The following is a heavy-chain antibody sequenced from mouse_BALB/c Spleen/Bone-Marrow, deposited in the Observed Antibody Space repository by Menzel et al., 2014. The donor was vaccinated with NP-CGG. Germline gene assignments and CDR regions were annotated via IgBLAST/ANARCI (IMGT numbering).Heavy chain of an antibody. J-gene: IGHJ1*01. D-gene: IGHD2-4*01. CDR1: GFTFTDYY. CDR3: ARDINYDIYWYFDV. CDR2: IRNKAKGYTS. V-gene: IGHV7-3*02. Sequence: EVMLVESGGGLVQPGGSLRLSCATSGFTFTDYYMSWVRQPPGKALEWLGFIRNKAKGYTSENSASVKGRFTISRDNSQSILYLQMNTLRAEDSATYYCARDINYDIYWYFDVGGAGTTVTVSS.